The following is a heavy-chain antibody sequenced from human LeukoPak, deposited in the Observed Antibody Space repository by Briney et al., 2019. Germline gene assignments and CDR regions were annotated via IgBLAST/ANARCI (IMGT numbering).Heavy chain of an antibody. CDR1: GGSFSGYY. Sequence: SETLSLTCAVYGGSFSGYYWSWLRQPPGKGLEWIGEINHSGSTNYNPSLKSRVTISVDTSKNQFSLKLSSVTAADTAVYYCARGAPLYSFLVDLEPSFDPWGQGTLVTVSS. V-gene: IGHV4-34*01. CDR2: INHSGST. CDR3: ARGAPLYSFLVDLEPSFDP. J-gene: IGHJ5*02. D-gene: IGHD4-11*01.